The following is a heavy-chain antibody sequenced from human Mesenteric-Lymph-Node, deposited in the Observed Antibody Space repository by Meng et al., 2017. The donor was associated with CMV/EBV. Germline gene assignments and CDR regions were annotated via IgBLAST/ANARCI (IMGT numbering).Heavy chain of an antibody. CDR2: ISNIGSYI. Sequence: GESLKISCAASGFTFSRYTMNWVRQAPGKGLEWVSSISNIGSYINYADSVKGRFTISRDNAKNALYLHMNSLRAEDTAVYYCARGGLDGGSSWYLISLHYYYYGMDVWGQGTTVTVSS. D-gene: IGHD6-13*01. V-gene: IGHV3-21*01. CDR1: GFTFSRYT. CDR3: ARGGLDGGSSWYLISLHYYYYGMDV. J-gene: IGHJ6*02.